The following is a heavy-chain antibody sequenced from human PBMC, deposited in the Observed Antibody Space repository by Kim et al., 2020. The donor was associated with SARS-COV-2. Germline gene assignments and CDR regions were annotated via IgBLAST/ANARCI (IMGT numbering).Heavy chain of an antibody. V-gene: IGHV4-59*13. J-gene: IGHJ6*02. CDR2: IYYSGST. CDR1: GGSISSYY. Sequence: SETLSLTCTVSGGSISSYYWSWIRQPPGKGLEWIGYIYYSGSTNYNPSLKSRVTISVDTSKNQFSLKLSSVTAADTAVYYCARDSGIFGVVTWSHGMDVWGQGTTVTVSS. CDR3: ARDSGIFGVVTWSHGMDV. D-gene: IGHD3-3*01.